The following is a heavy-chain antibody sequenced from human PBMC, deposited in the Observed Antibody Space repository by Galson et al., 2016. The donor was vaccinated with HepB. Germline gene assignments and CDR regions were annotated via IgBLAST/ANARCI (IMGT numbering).Heavy chain of an antibody. V-gene: IGHV5-10-1*01. J-gene: IGHJ5*02. Sequence: QSGAEVKKPGESLRISCKGSGYSFTRYWINWVRQMPGKGMEWMGTIDPRPRDSYTNYSPSFQGHVTISADKTISTAYLQWSSLTASDTAMYYCARGSYDSGSYSPGNWFDPWGQGTLVTVSS. CDR1: GYSFTRYW. CDR2: IDPRPRDSYT. D-gene: IGHD3-10*01. CDR3: ARGSYDSGSYSPGNWFDP.